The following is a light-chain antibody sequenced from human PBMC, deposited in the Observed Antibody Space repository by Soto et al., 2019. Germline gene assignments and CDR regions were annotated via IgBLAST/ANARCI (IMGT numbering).Light chain of an antibody. Sequence: IVMTQSPATLSVSPGERATLSCRASQSVGTNLAWYQHRPGQAPRLLIHGASSRATGIPARFSGSGSGTEFTLTISNLHSEDLAVYYCQQYNNWPPWTFGQGTKVEIK. CDR1: QSVGTN. CDR3: QQYNNWPPWT. CDR2: GAS. J-gene: IGKJ1*01. V-gene: IGKV3-15*01.